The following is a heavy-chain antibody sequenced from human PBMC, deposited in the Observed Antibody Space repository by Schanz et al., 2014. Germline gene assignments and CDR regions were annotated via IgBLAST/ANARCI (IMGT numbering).Heavy chain of an antibody. CDR2: IGVDGTTT. J-gene: IGHJ4*02. CDR3: ARDFHGYGPHLDY. D-gene: IGHD5-12*01. CDR1: GFAFSSYG. V-gene: IGHV3-23*01. Sequence: EVQLLESGGGLVQPGGSLRLSCLASGFAFSSYGMNWLRQAPGKGLEWVSVIGVDGTTTYYADSVKGRFTISRDSSKNTLFLQMNSLRTEDTAVYYCARDFHGYGPHLDYWGQGSLVTVSS.